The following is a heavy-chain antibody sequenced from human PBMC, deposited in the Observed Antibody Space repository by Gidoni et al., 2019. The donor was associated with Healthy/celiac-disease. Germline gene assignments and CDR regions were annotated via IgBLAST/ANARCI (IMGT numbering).Heavy chain of an antibody. J-gene: IGHJ6*02. D-gene: IGHD3-22*01. Sequence: VKKPGSSVKVSSQASGGTFSSSAISWVRQAPGQALEWMGGIIPIFGTATYAQKFQGRVTTTADESTSTAYMELSSLRSEDTAVYYCAKVTYYYDSSGYYSHYYYGMDVWGQGTTVTVSS. CDR1: GGTFSSSA. V-gene: IGHV1-69*01. CDR3: AKVTYYYDSSGYYSHYYYGMDV. CDR2: IIPIFGTA.